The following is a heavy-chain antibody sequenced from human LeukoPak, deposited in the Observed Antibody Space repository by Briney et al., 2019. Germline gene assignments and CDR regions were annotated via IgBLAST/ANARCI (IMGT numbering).Heavy chain of an antibody. CDR1: GFTFSTYS. V-gene: IGHV3-21*01. J-gene: IGHJ4*02. Sequence: VGSLRLSCAASGFTFSTYSMNWVRQAPGKGLEWVSSISSGSSFIYYADSVKGRFTISRDNAKNSLFLQMNGLRAEDTAVYYCARESSGYFYWGQGTLVTVSS. CDR2: ISSGSSFI. D-gene: IGHD3-22*01. CDR3: ARESSGYFY.